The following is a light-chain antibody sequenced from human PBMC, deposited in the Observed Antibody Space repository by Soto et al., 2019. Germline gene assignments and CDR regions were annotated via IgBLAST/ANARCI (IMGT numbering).Light chain of an antibody. CDR1: RSVSSN. CDR2: GAS. V-gene: IGKV3-15*01. CDR3: QQYNNYLYS. Sequence: EIVMTQSPATLSVSPGERATLSCRASRSVSSNLAWYQQKPGQAPRLLMYGASTRATGIPARFSGSGSGTEFTLTISSLQSEDFAVYYCQQYNNYLYSFGQGTKLEIK. J-gene: IGKJ2*03.